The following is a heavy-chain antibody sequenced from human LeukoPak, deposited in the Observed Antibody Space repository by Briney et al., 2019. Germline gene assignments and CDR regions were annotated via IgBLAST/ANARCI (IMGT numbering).Heavy chain of an antibody. Sequence: PGGSLRLSCAASGFTFSSYSMNWVRQAPGKGLEWVSSISSSSSYIYYADSVKGRFTISRDNAKNTLYLQMNSLRAEDTAVYYCAKDRGPSSSLPHDAFDIWGQGTMVTVSS. D-gene: IGHD6-13*01. CDR3: AKDRGPSSSLPHDAFDI. J-gene: IGHJ3*02. CDR2: ISSSSSYI. V-gene: IGHV3-21*04. CDR1: GFTFSSYS.